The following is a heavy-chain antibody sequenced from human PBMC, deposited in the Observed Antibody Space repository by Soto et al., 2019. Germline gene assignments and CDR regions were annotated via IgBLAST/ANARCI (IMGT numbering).Heavy chain of an antibody. V-gene: IGHV3-21*04. CDR2: ISSSSSYI. D-gene: IGHD2-2*01. Sequence: GGSLRLSCAASGFTFSSYSMNWVRQAPGKGLEWVSSISSSSSYIYYADSVKGRFTISRDNAKNSLYLQMNSLRAEDTAVYYCAKACSSTSCYVGSYYYYGMDVWGQGTTVTVSS. CDR3: AKACSSTSCYVGSYYYYGMDV. CDR1: GFTFSSYS. J-gene: IGHJ6*02.